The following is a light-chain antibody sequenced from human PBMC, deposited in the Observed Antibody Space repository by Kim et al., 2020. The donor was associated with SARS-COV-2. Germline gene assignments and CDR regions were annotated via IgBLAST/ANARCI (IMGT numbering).Light chain of an antibody. CDR2: DVS. J-gene: IGLJ2*01. CDR3: SSFTTSNTLV. Sequence: GQSITISCTGTSSDISVYDCVSWYQQHPGEAPKLIIHDVSQRPSGVSSRFSGSKSGNTASLTIFGLQAEDEADYYCSSFTTSNTLVFGGGTQLTVL. CDR1: SSDISVYDC. V-gene: IGLV2-14*04.